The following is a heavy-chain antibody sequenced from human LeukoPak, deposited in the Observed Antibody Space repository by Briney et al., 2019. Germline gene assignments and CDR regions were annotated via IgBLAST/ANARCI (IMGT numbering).Heavy chain of an antibody. V-gene: IGHV3-7*04. CDR2: INQDGSEK. J-gene: IGHJ5*02. CDR1: GLTFTSYW. CDR3: ARAVSGTYYAWFDP. D-gene: IGHD1-26*01. Sequence: GGSLRLSCAASGLTFTSYWMSWVRQAPGKGLEWVANINQDGSEKYYVDSVKGRFTISRDNAKNSLYLQMNSLRAEDTALYYCARAVSGTYYAWFDPWGQGTLVTVSS.